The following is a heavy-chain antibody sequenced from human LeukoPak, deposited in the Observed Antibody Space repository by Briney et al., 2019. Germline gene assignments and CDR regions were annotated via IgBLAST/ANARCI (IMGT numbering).Heavy chain of an antibody. CDR2: ISAYNGNT. V-gene: IGHV1-18*01. Sequence: GASVKVSCKASGYTFTSYGISWVRQAPGQGLEWMGWISAYNGNTNYAQKLQGRVTMTTDTSTSTAYMELRSLRSDDTAMYYCARDVIAAGDNWFDPWGQGTLVTVSS. CDR1: GYTFTSYG. D-gene: IGHD6-13*01. J-gene: IGHJ5*02. CDR3: ARDVIAAGDNWFDP.